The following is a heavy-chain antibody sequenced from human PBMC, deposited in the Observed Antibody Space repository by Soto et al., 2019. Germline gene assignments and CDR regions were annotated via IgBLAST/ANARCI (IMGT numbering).Heavy chain of an antibody. V-gene: IGHV1-18*01. J-gene: IGHJ4*02. CDR1: GYTFATYG. CDR2: INAYNGNT. CDR3: ARAQGATTYYYY. D-gene: IGHD5-12*01. Sequence: ASVKVSCKASGYTFATYGISWVRQAPGQGLEWMGWINAYNGNTNYAQKFQGRVTMTTDTSTSTAYMELRSLRSDDTAVYYCARAQGATTYYYYWGQGTLVTVSS.